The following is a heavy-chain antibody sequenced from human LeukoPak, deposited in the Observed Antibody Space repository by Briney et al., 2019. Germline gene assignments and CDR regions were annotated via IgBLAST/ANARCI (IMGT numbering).Heavy chain of an antibody. D-gene: IGHD1-26*01. CDR3: ARLIEGSFDY. J-gene: IGHJ4*02. CDR1: GFTFSSYD. CDR2: IGTAGDT. Sequence: GGSLRLSCAASGFTFSSYDMHWVRRATGKGLEWASAIGTAGDTYYPGSVKGRFTISRENAKNSLYLQMNSLRAEDTAVYYCARLIEGSFDYWGQGTLVTVSS. V-gene: IGHV3-13*01.